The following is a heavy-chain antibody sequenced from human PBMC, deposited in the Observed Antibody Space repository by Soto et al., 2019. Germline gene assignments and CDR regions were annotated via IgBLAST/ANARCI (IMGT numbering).Heavy chain of an antibody. CDR3: ARGKSYYGAGKGIYDYYSLDV. D-gene: IGHD3-10*01. CDR1: GGTFSSYA. J-gene: IGHJ6*02. CDR2: VIPVFGLA. V-gene: IGHV1-69*17. Sequence: QVQLVQSGAEVKKPGSSVKVSCKSSGGTFSSYAISWVRQAPGQGLEWMGGVIPVFGLATYAQKVQGRVTITADKSTNTADMEVSSLRSEDTAVYYCARGKSYYGAGKGIYDYYSLDVWGQGTTVTVSS.